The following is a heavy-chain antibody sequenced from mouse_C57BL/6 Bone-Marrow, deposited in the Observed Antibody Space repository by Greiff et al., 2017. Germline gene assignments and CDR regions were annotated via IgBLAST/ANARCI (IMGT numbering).Heavy chain of an antibody. CDR1: GYTFTDYY. CDR2: IFPGSGST. V-gene: IGHV1-75*01. J-gene: IGHJ3*01. CDR3: ARSGIYYYGSSPFAY. D-gene: IGHD1-1*01. Sequence: VQLVESGPELVKPGASVKISCKASGYTFTDYYINWVKQRPGQGLEWIGWIFPGSGSTYYNEQFKGKATLTVDKSSSTAYMLLSSLTSEDSAVXFCARSGIYYYGSSPFAYWGQGTLVTVSA.